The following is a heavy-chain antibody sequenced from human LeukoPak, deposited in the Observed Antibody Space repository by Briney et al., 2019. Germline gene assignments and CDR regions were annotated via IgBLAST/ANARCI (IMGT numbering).Heavy chain of an antibody. J-gene: IGHJ3*02. Sequence: GRSLRLSCAASGFRFYDVMHWARQAPGKGLEWVSGVSWNSGSIGYADSVKGRFTISRDNAKNSLYLQMNGLRAEDTALYYCAKENPSYGPGTRGGIDIWGQGTMVTVSS. CDR1: GFRFYDV. CDR2: VSWNSGSI. D-gene: IGHD3-10*01. CDR3: AKENPSYGPGTRGGIDI. V-gene: IGHV3-9*01.